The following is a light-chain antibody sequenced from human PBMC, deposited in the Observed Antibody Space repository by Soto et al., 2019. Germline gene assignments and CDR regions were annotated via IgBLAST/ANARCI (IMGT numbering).Light chain of an antibody. V-gene: IGKV3-15*01. CDR2: GAS. CDR3: QQYNSWPRT. J-gene: IGKJ1*01. CDR1: QSVSSN. Sequence: EIVMPQSPATLSVSPGERATLSCRASQSVSSNFAWYQHKPGQAPRRLIYGASTRATGIPARFSGSGSGTEFTLTISSLQSEYFAVYYCQQYNSWPRTFGQGTKVEIK.